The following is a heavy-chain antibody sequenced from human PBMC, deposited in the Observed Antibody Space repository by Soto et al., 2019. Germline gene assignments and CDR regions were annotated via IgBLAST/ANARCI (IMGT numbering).Heavy chain of an antibody. V-gene: IGHV6-1*01. J-gene: IGHJ4*02. CDR1: GDSVSTKTVS. Sequence: PSQTLSLTCAISGDSVSTKTVSWAWIRQSPSRGLEWLGGTLYRSEWSNDYAASVKSRITITPDASKNQFSLHLDSVTPEDTAIYYCAREDFWCFDYWGPGTLVTVS. CDR2: TLYRSEWSN. CDR3: AREDFWCFDY. D-gene: IGHD3-3*01.